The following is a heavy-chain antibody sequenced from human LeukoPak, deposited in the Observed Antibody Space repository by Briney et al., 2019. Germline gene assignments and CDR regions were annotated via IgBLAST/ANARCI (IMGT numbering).Heavy chain of an antibody. J-gene: IGHJ6*02. D-gene: IGHD6-13*01. Sequence: GGSLRLSCAASGFTFSSYAMSWVRQAPGQGLEWVSAISGSDGSTYYADSVKGRFTISRDNSKNTLYLQMNSLRAEDTAVYYCAKDSPRSWYEPDYYYYYGMDVWGQGTTVTVPS. CDR1: GFTFSSYA. CDR2: ISGSDGST. V-gene: IGHV3-23*01. CDR3: AKDSPRSWYEPDYYYYYGMDV.